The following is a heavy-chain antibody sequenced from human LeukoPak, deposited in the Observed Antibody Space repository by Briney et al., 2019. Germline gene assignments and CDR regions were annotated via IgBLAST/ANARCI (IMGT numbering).Heavy chain of an antibody. V-gene: IGHV1-2*06. D-gene: IGHD3-3*01. CDR3: AREGFWSGYYTHNWFDP. J-gene: IGHJ5*02. Sequence: ASVKVSCKASGYTFTCYYMHWVRQAPGQGLEWMGRINPNSGGTNYAQKFQGRVTMTRDTSISTAYMELSRLRSDDTAVYYCAREGFWSGYYTHNWFDPWGEGTLVTVSS. CDR2: INPNSGGT. CDR1: GYTFTCYY.